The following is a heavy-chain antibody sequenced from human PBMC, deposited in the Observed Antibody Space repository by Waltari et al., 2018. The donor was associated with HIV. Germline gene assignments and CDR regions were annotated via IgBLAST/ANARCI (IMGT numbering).Heavy chain of an antibody. Sequence: QVQLQESGPGLVKPSQTLSLTCTVSGGSIRSGSYYWSWIRPPAGKGLEWIGRIYTSGSTNYNPSLKSRVTISVDTSKNQFSLKLSSVTAADTAVYYCARDRPYYYGSGSLRYFDYWGQGTLVTVSS. CDR2: IYTSGST. D-gene: IGHD3-10*01. V-gene: IGHV4-61*02. J-gene: IGHJ4*02. CDR1: GGSIRSGSYY. CDR3: ARDRPYYYGSGSLRYFDY.